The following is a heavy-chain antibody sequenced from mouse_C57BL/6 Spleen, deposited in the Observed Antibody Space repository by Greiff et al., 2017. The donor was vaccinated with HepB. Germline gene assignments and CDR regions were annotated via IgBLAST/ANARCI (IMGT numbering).Heavy chain of an antibody. CDR3: ARGEGYYGSSYGYFDY. V-gene: IGHV1-9*01. Sequence: QVQLKESGAELMKPGASVKLSCKATGYTFTGYWIEWVKQRPGHGLEWIGEILPGSGSTNYNEKFKGKATFTADTSSNTAYMQLSSLTTEDSAIYYCARGEGYYGSSYGYFDYWGQGTTLTVSS. CDR1: GYTFTGYW. D-gene: IGHD1-1*01. CDR2: ILPGSGST. J-gene: IGHJ2*01.